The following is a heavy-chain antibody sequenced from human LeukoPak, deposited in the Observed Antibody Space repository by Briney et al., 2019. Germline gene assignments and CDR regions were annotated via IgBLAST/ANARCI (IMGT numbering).Heavy chain of an antibody. CDR1: GFSFSSYS. D-gene: IGHD1-26*01. V-gene: IGHV3-48*04. CDR3: ARYSGSYSFDY. Sequence: GGSLRLSCAASGFSFSSYSMNWVRQAPGKGLEWVSYISYSASATYYADSAKGRFTISRDNAKNSLYLQMNSLRAEDTAVYYCARYSGSYSFDYWGQGTLVTVSS. J-gene: IGHJ4*02. CDR2: ISYSASAT.